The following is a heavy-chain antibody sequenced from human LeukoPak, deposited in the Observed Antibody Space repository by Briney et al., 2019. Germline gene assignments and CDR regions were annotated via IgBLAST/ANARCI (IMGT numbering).Heavy chain of an antibody. V-gene: IGHV4-39*01. CDR3: ARGVKRYYGSGSYHPDAFDI. CDR2: IYYSGST. J-gene: IGHJ3*02. D-gene: IGHD3-10*01. Sequence: SEALSLTCTVSGGSISSSSYYWGWIRQPPGKGLEWIGSIYYSGSTYYNPSLKSRVTISVDTSKNQFSLKLSSVTAADTAVYYCARGVKRYYGSGSYHPDAFDIWGQGTMVTVSS. CDR1: GGSISSSSYY.